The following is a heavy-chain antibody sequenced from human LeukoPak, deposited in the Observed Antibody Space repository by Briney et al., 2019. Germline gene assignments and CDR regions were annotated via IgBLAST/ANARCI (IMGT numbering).Heavy chain of an antibody. Sequence: PSETLSLTCAVYGGSFSGYYWSWIRQPPGKGLEWIGYIYYSGSTNYNPSLKSRVTISVDTSKNQFSLNLNSVTAADTAVYFCARDEGSAYPFDYWGQGTLVTVSS. J-gene: IGHJ4*02. CDR1: GGSFSGYY. CDR3: ARDEGSAYPFDY. D-gene: IGHD3-22*01. V-gene: IGHV4-34*11. CDR2: IYYSGST.